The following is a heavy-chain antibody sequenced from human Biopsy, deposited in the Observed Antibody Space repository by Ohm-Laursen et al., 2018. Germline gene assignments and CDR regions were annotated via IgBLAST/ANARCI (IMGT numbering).Heavy chain of an antibody. V-gene: IGHV4-4*07. J-gene: IGHJ5*02. Sequence: SDTLSLTCTVSGGYIRHYYWTWIRQPAGQGLVWIGRIYITCETIYNPSLKSRVTMSVDSSKKQVSLKLKSVTAADTAIYYCARAPPLIRGVVESWLDPWGQGILVTVSS. CDR2: IYITCET. CDR1: GGYIRHYY. CDR3: ARAPPLIRGVVESWLDP. D-gene: IGHD3-10*01.